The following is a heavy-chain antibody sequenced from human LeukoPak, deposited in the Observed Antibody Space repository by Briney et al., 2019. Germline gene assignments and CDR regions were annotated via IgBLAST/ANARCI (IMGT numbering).Heavy chain of an antibody. D-gene: IGHD3-22*01. CDR3: ARTRDYYDSSGYYPHYYFDY. CDR1: GGSISSGGYS. Sequence: PSQTLSLTCAVSGGSISSGGYSWSWIRQPPGKGLEWIGYIYHSGSTYYNPSLKSRVTISVDWSKNQFSLKLSSVTAADTAVYYCARTRDYYDSSGYYPHYYFDYWGQGTLVTVSS. CDR2: IYHSGST. V-gene: IGHV4-30-2*01. J-gene: IGHJ4*02.